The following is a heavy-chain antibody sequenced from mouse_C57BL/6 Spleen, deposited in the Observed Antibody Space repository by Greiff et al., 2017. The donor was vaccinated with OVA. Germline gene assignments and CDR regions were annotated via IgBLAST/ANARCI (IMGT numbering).Heavy chain of an antibody. V-gene: IGHV1-43*01. CDR1: GYSFTGYY. CDR3: ARRDWYFDV. Sequence: EVQLKESGPELVKPGASVKISCKASGYSFTGYYMHWVKQSSEKSLEWIGEINPSTGGTSYNQKFKGKATLTVDKSSSTAYMQLKSLTSEDSAVYYCARRDWYFDVWGTGTTVTVSS. CDR2: INPSTGGT. J-gene: IGHJ1*03.